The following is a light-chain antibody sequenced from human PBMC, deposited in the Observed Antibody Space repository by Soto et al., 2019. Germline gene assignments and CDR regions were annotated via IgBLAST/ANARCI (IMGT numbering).Light chain of an antibody. V-gene: IGKV3-11*01. Sequence: EIVLTQSPATLSLSPGERATLSCRASQSVSSYLAWYQQRPGQAPRLLIYDASNRATGIPDRFSGSGSGTEFTLTISSLQSEDFAVYYCQQYNNWPLTFGQGTKVDIK. CDR2: DAS. J-gene: IGKJ1*01. CDR3: QQYNNWPLT. CDR1: QSVSSY.